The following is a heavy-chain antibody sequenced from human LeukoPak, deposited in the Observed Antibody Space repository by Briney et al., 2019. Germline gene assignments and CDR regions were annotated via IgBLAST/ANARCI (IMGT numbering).Heavy chain of an antibody. CDR1: GYTFTGYS. J-gene: IGHJ4*02. Sequence: GASVKVSCTASGYTFTGYSIYWVRQAPGQGLEWMGGINPNSGDTNFAQKFQGRVTMTRDTSISTAYMELSGLRSDDTAIYYCARGYVWIEMGLGYWGQGTLVTVSS. V-gene: IGHV1-2*02. D-gene: IGHD3/OR15-3a*01. CDR2: INPNSGDT. CDR3: ARGYVWIEMGLGY.